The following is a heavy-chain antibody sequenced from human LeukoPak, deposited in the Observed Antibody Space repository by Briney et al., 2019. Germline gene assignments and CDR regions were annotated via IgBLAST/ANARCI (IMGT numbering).Heavy chain of an antibody. V-gene: IGHV4-39*07. CDR3: ARAHDSSGFIKAVFDY. J-gene: IGHJ4*02. CDR2: IYYSGST. D-gene: IGHD3-22*01. Sequence: SETLSLTCTVSGGSISSSSYYWGWIRQPPGKGLEWIGSIYYSGSTYYNPSLKSRVTISVDTSKNQFSLKLSSVTAADAAVYYCARAHDSSGFIKAVFDYWGQGTLVTVSS. CDR1: GGSISSSSYY.